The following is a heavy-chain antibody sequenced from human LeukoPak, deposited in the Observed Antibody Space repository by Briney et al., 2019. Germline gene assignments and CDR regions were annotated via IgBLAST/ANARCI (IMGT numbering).Heavy chain of an antibody. V-gene: IGHV4-39*07. CDR2: IYYSGST. Sequence: PSETLSLTCTVSGGSISSSSYYWGWIRQPPGKGLEWIGGIYYSGSTYYNPSLKSRVTISVDTSKNQFSLKLSSVTAADTAVYYCARVRGYYYDSSGYYLDYWGQGTLVTVSS. CDR3: ARVRGYYYDSSGYYLDY. D-gene: IGHD3-22*01. J-gene: IGHJ4*02. CDR1: GGSISSSSYY.